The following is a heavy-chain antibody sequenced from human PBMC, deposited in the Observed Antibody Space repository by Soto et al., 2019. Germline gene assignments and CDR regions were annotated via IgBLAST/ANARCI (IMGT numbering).Heavy chain of an antibody. Sequence: EVQLLESGGCLVQPGGSLRLSSPASGFSFSVYAMSWVRQAPGKGLESVSSISGRGTTTSYADSAKARVTIYRDTSKHTLYVQMNSLRVDDTAVYYCAKALYSGNDYWGQGTLVTVSP. CDR3: AKALYSGNDY. V-gene: IGHV3-23*01. D-gene: IGHD4-4*01. CDR1: GFSFSVYA. J-gene: IGHJ4*02. CDR2: ISGRGTTT.